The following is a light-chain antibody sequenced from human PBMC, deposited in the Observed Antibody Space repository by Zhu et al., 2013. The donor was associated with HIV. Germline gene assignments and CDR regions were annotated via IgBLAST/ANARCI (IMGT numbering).Light chain of an antibody. CDR1: SGDIGAYNY. Sequence: QSALAQPASVSGSPGQSITISCTGTSGDIGAYNYVSWYQQHSGKVPKLIIYEDSSRPSGLSDRFSGSKSGNTASLTISGLQAEDEADYYCNSYTGSHHIIFGGGTKLTVL. CDR3: NSYTGSHHII. J-gene: IGLJ2*01. V-gene: IGLV2-14*01. CDR2: EDS.